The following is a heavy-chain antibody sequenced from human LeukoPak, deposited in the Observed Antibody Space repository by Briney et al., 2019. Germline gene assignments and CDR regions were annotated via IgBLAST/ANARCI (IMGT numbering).Heavy chain of an antibody. V-gene: IGHV1-18*01. J-gene: IGHJ4*02. CDR1: GYTFTSYG. CDR3: ARDPCRLGYCSSTRSNPHDY. CDR2: ISAYNGNT. D-gene: IGHD2-2*01. Sequence: GASVKVSCKASGYTFTSYGISWVRQAPGQGLEWMGWISAYNGNTNYAQKLQGRVTMTTDTSTSTAYMELRSLRSDDTAVYYCARDPCRLGYCSSTRSNPHDYWGQGTLVTVSS.